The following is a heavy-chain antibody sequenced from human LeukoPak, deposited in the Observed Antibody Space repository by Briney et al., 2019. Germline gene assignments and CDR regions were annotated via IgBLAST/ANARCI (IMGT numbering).Heavy chain of an antibody. D-gene: IGHD4-23*01. CDR3: ARATTVDWFDP. V-gene: IGHV1-69*02. CDR1: GGTFSSYT. CDR2: IIPILGIA. J-gene: IGHJ5*02. Sequence: SVKVSCKASGGTFSSYTISWVRQAPGRGLEWMGRIIPILGIANYAQKFQGRVTITADKSTSTAYMELGSLRSEDTAVYYCARATTVDWFDPWGQGTLVTVSS.